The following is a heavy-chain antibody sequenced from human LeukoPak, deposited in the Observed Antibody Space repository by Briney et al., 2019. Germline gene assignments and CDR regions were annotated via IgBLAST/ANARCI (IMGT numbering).Heavy chain of an antibody. CDR3: ARFDQKSDKATGPEDY. CDR2: MNPNSGNT. J-gene: IGHJ4*02. D-gene: IGHD1-1*01. CDR1: GYTFTSYD. V-gene: IGHV1-8*01. Sequence: GASVKVSCKASGYTFTSYDINWVRQATGQGLEWMGWMNPNSGNTGYAQKFQGRVTMTRNTSISTAYMELSSLRSEDTALYYCARFDQKSDKATGPEDYWGQGTLVTVSS.